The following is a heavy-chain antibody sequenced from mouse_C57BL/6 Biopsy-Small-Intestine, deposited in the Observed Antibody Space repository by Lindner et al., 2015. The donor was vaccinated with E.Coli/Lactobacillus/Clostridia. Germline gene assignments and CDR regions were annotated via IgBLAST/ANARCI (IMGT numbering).Heavy chain of an antibody. CDR3: ARHEDRDFFAY. Sequence: VQLQESGAELARPGASVKLSCKASGYTFTSYGISWVKQRSGQGLEWIGWFYPGSGRIKYNEKFKDKATLTADKSSSTVYMELSRLTSDDSAVYFCARHEDRDFFAYWGQGTLVTVSA. CDR1: GYTFTSYG. V-gene: IGHV1-62-2*01. CDR2: FYPGSGRI. D-gene: IGHD2-13*01. J-gene: IGHJ3*01.